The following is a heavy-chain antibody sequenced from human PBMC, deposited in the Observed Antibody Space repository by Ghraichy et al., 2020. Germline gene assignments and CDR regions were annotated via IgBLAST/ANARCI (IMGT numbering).Heavy chain of an antibody. Sequence: SETLSLTCTVSGGSISSYYWSWIRQPPGKGLEWIGYIYYSGSTNYNPSLKSRVTISVDTSKNQFSLKLSSVTAADTAVYYCARGDTSYDMPDIWGQGTMVTVSS. J-gene: IGHJ3*02. V-gene: IGHV4-59*01. CDR1: GGSISSYY. CDR2: IYYSGST. CDR3: ARGDTSYDMPDI. D-gene: IGHD3-9*01.